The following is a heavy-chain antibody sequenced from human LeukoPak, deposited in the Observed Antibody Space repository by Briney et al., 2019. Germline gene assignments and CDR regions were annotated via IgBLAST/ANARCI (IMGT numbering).Heavy chain of an antibody. V-gene: IGHV3-23*01. J-gene: IGHJ4*02. CDR1: GFTFSSYA. CDR3: TKAPVRSCTGTFCYPFDY. Sequence: GGSLRLSCAASGFTFSSYAMSWVRQTPGKGLEWVSATVGGRPDTYHADSVRGRFTVSRDNSMNTLYLQMNSLRVEDTAVYYCTKAPVRSCTGTFCYPFDYWGQGILVTVSS. CDR2: TVGGRPDT. D-gene: IGHD2-8*02.